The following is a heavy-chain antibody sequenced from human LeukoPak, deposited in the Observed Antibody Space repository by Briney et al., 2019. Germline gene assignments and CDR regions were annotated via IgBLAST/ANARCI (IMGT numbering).Heavy chain of an antibody. CDR2: IIPIFGTA. CDR1: GGTFSSYA. Sequence: SVKVSCKASGGTFSSYAISWVRQAPGQGLEWMGGIIPIFGTANYAQKFRGRVTITTDESTSTAYMELSSLRSEDTAVYYCARPFSSGWTTHAFDIWGQGTMVTVSS. J-gene: IGHJ3*02. V-gene: IGHV1-69*05. CDR3: ARPFSSGWTTHAFDI. D-gene: IGHD6-19*01.